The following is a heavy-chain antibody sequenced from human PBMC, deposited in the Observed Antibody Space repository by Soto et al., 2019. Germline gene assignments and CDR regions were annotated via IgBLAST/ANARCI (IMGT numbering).Heavy chain of an antibody. CDR3: ATYRKFFQI. Sequence: SETLSLTCAVSGYSISSGYYWGWIRQPPGKGLEWIGFIYNSGSTYYNSSLKSRVTISVDRSKNHFFLNLTSVTAADTAVYYCATYRKFFQIWGQGTKVTVSS. J-gene: IGHJ3*02. CDR1: GYSISSGYY. CDR2: IYNSGST. V-gene: IGHV4-38-2*01.